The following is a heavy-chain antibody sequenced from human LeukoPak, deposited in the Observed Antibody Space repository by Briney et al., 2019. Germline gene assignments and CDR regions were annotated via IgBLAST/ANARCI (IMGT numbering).Heavy chain of an antibody. D-gene: IGHD4-23*01. CDR1: GFSFSSYE. CDR3: ARVAGGVTAHFDY. J-gene: IGHJ4*02. Sequence: PGGSLRLSCAASGFSFSSYEMTWVRQAPGKGLEWVSYISSSGSSIYNADSVKGRFTISRDNAKSSLYLQMNSLRADDTAVYHCARVAGGVTAHFDYWGQGTLVTVSS. CDR2: ISSSGSSI. V-gene: IGHV3-48*03.